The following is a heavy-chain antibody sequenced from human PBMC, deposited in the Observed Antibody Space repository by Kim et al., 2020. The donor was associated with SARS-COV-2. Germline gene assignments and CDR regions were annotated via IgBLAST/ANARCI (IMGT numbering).Heavy chain of an antibody. V-gene: IGHV3-53*01. CDR2: ITRTGIT. J-gene: IGHJ4*02. CDR3: ARGGTY. Sequence: ITRTGITSYLDSVQGRFTLSRDNSKNTMYLQMNNLRADDTALYFCARGGTYWGRGTLVSVSP.